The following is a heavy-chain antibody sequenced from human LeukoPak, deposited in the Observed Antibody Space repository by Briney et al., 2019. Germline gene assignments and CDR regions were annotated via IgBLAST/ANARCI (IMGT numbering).Heavy chain of an antibody. J-gene: IGHJ4*02. CDR3: ARAVAGYFDY. V-gene: IGHV1-46*01. CDR1: GYTFTSYQ. Sequence: ASVKVSCKASGYTFTSYQMNWVRQAPGQGLEWMGVIIPSGGSTSYAQKFQGRVTMSRDTSTSTVYMELRSLRSDDTAVYYCARAVAGYFDYWGQGTLVTVSS. CDR2: IIPSGGST. D-gene: IGHD6-19*01.